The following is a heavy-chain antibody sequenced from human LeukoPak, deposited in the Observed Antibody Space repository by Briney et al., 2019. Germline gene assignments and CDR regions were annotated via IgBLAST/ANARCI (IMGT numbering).Heavy chain of an antibody. CDR1: GGSISSGSYY. D-gene: IGHD5-18*01. Sequence: NASETLSLTCSVSGGSISSGSYYWGWIRQPPGKGLEWIGSIYYSGRTYYNPSLKSRVTISVDTPKNQFSLKLSSVTAADTAVYYCARVVSVDTAMVIEDYFDYWGQGTLVTVSS. J-gene: IGHJ4*02. V-gene: IGHV4-39*07. CDR2: IYYSGRT. CDR3: ARVVSVDTAMVIEDYFDY.